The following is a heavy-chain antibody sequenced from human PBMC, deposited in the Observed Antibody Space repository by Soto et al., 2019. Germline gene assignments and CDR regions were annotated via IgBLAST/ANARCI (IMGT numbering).Heavy chain of an antibody. J-gene: IGHJ6*02. V-gene: IGHV4-30-4*01. D-gene: IGHD3-3*01. Sequence: PSETLSLTCTVSGGSISSGDYYWSWIRQPPGKGLEWIGYIYYSGSTYYNPSLKSRVTISVDTSKNQFSLKLSSVTAADTAVYYCARDKRLLCSGYDLYGMDVWGQGTTVTVSS. CDR3: ARDKRLLCSGYDLYGMDV. CDR2: IYYSGST. CDR1: GGSISSGDYY.